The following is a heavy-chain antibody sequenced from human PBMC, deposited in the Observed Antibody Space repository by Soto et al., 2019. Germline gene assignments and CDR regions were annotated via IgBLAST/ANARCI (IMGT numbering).Heavy chain of an antibody. V-gene: IGHV1-2*02. CDR3: ARDSGAGSSWSADLDAFNI. D-gene: IGHD6-13*01. Sequence: XSVKGSCKTSGYTFTCYHIHWVRQAPGQGLEWMGWINPNSGGTNYAQRFQGRVTMTRDTSISTAYMELSRLRSDDTAVYFCARDSGAGSSWSADLDAFNIWGQGPMVTVS. CDR2: INPNSGGT. J-gene: IGHJ3*02. CDR1: GYTFTCYH.